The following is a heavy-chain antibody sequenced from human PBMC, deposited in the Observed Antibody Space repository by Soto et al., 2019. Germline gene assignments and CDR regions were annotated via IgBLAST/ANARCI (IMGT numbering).Heavy chain of an antibody. Sequence: QVQLVQSGAEVKKPGSSVKVSCKASGGTFSSYAISWVRQAPGQGLEWMGGIIPIFGTTNYAQKFQGRVTITADESTSTAYMELSSLSSEDTAVYYCARAGYYYDSSGLSSIDYWGQGTLVTVSS. D-gene: IGHD3-22*01. CDR2: IIPIFGTT. V-gene: IGHV1-69*01. J-gene: IGHJ4*02. CDR3: ARAGYYYDSSGLSSIDY. CDR1: GGTFSSYA.